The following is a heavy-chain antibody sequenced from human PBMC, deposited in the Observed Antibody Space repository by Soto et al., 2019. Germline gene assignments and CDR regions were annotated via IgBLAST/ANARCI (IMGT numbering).Heavy chain of an antibody. CDR1: GGSISSGGYY. Sequence: SETLSLTCTVSGGSISSGGYYWSRIRQHPGKGLEWIGYIYYSGSTYYNPSLKSRVTISVDTSKNQFSLKLSSVTAADTAVYYCARDCSSTSCPDGPGMDVWGQGTTVTVSS. D-gene: IGHD2-2*01. J-gene: IGHJ6*02. CDR3: ARDCSSTSCPDGPGMDV. CDR2: IYYSGST. V-gene: IGHV4-31*03.